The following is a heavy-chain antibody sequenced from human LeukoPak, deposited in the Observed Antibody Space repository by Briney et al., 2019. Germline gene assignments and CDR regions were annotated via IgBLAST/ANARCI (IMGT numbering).Heavy chain of an antibody. V-gene: IGHV4-59*01. D-gene: IGHD6-13*01. Sequence: SETLSLACTVSGGSISSYYWSWIRQPPGKGLEWIGYIYYSGSTNCNPSLKSRVTISVDTSKNQFSLRLSSVTAAVTAVYYCARVRVAAAGTAWFDPWGQGTLVTVSS. CDR3: ARVRVAAAGTAWFDP. CDR1: GGSISSYY. J-gene: IGHJ5*02. CDR2: IYYSGST.